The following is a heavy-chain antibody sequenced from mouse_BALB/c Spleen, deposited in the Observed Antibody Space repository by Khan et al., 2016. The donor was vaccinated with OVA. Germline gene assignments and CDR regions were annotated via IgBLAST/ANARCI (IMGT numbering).Heavy chain of an antibody. CDR3: ARIYGSGFDY. J-gene: IGHJ2*01. V-gene: IGHV1-20*02. Sequence: VQLKQSGPELVKPGASVKISCKASGYSFTGYFMNWVMQSHGKSLEWIGRINPHVGETFYNPKFQGKATLTVDESSSTAHMELRSLASEDSAVYYCARIYGSGFDYWGQGTTLTVSS. D-gene: IGHD1-1*01. CDR1: GYSFTGYF. CDR2: INPHVGET.